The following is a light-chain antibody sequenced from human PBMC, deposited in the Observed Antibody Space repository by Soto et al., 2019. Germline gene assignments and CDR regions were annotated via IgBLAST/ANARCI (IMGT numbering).Light chain of an antibody. CDR3: QQYGRSPRT. CDR2: GAS. J-gene: IGKJ1*01. V-gene: IGKV3-20*01. CDR1: QSVSSY. Sequence: ESVLTQSAGTLSLSPGERATLSCRASQSVSSYLAWYQQKPGQAPRLLIYGASSRATGIPDRFSGRGSGTDFTLTISRLEPEDFAVYCCQQYGRSPRTFGKGTKVDIK.